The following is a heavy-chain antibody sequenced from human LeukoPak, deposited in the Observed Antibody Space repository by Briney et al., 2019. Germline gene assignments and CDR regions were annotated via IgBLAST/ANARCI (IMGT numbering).Heavy chain of an antibody. CDR2: ISSSCSYI. J-gene: IGHJ4*02. CDR3: ARDASRN. Sequence: PGGSLRLSSAASGFTFSSYSMNWVRQAPRKVLEWVSSISSSCSYIYQADSVKGRLTSSRNNAKNSLYLQMNSLRAEDTAVYYCARDASRNWGQGTLVTVSS. V-gene: IGHV3-21*01. CDR1: GFTFSSYS.